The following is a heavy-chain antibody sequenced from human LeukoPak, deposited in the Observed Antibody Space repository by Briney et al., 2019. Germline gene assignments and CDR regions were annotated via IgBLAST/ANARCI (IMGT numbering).Heavy chain of an antibody. Sequence: ASVKVSCKASGYRFTGYYIHWLRQAPGQGLEWMGWINHHSGDTNYAQKFQGRVTMTRDTSITTAYMELTELTSDDTAVYYCARVWESVRLKVYYMDAWGKGTTVAVSS. CDR1: GYRFTGYY. CDR2: INHHSGDT. CDR3: ARVWESVRLKVYYMDA. V-gene: IGHV1-2*02. D-gene: IGHD3-10*02. J-gene: IGHJ6*03.